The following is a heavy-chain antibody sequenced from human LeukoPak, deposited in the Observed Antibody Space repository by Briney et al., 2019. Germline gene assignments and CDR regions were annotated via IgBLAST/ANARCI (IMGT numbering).Heavy chain of an antibody. Sequence: GASVKVSCKASGYTFTNYGINWVRQAPGQGLEWMGWISTYNGNTNYAQRLQGRVTMTTDTSTSTAYMELRSLRSDDTAVFYCARGTRPGRLLHLAYWGQGTRVTVSS. D-gene: IGHD2-2*01. V-gene: IGHV1-18*01. J-gene: IGHJ4*02. CDR1: GYTFTNYG. CDR2: ISTYNGNT. CDR3: ARGTRPGRLLHLAY.